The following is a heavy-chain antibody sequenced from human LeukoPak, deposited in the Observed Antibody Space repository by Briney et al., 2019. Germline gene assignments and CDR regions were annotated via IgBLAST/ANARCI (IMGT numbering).Heavy chain of an antibody. V-gene: IGHV3-23*01. J-gene: IGHJ4*02. CDR1: GFTFSSYA. CDR3: AKVMGYTFGYPFDY. Sequence: PGGSLRLSCAASGFTFSSYAMNWVRQTPGKGLEWVSTISGSGGNTYYADSVKGRFTISRDNPKNSLYLQMNSLRAEDTAVYYCAKVMGYTFGYPFDYWGQGTLVTVSS. D-gene: IGHD5-18*01. CDR2: ISGSGGNT.